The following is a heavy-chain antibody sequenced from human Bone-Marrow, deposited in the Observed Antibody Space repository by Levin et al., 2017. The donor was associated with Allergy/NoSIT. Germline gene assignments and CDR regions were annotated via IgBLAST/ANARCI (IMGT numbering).Heavy chain of an antibody. J-gene: IGHJ4*02. CDR1: GYTFSDYY. Sequence: ESLKISCSVSGYTFSDYYIHWIRQTPGQGLEWIGWIDPTRGATQFAEKFHARVVLTRDSSISTAYMELGKLRSDDTALYYCARGGASSNDYWGQGTLVTVSS. D-gene: IGHD6-13*01. CDR2: IDPTRGAT. V-gene: IGHV1-2*02. CDR3: ARGGASSNDY.